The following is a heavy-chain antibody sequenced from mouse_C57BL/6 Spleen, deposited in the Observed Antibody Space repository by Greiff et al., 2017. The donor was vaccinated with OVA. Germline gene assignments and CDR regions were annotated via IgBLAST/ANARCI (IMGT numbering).Heavy chain of an antibody. J-gene: IGHJ2*01. V-gene: IGHV1-55*01. CDR1: GYTFTSYW. CDR3: ARWDYYGSSYGYFDY. D-gene: IGHD1-1*01. CDR2: IYPGSGST. Sequence: VQLQQPGAELVKPGASVKMSCKASGYTFTSYWITWVKQRPGQGLEWIGDIYPGSGSTNYNEKFKSKATLTVDTSSSTAYMQLSSLTSADSAVYYCARWDYYGSSYGYFDYWGQGTTLTVSS.